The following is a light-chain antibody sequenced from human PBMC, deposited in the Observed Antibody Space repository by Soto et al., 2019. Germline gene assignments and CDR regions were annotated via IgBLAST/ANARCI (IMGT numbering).Light chain of an antibody. V-gene: IGKV1-39*01. J-gene: IGKJ3*01. CDR3: QQGYSTPPFT. CDR2: AAS. Sequence: DIQMTQSPSSLSASVGDIVTITCRASQSISSYLNWYQQKPGKAPKLLIYAASSLQSGVPSRFSGSGSGTDFTLTISSLQPEAFATYYCQQGYSTPPFTFGPGTKVDIK. CDR1: QSISSY.